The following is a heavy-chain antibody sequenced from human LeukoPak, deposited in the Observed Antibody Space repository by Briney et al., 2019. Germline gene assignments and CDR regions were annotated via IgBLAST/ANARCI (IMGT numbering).Heavy chain of an antibody. D-gene: IGHD3-3*01. CDR1: GFTFSSYA. CDR2: ISYDGSNK. J-gene: IGHJ4*02. Sequence: PGGSLRLSCAASGFTFSSYAMHWVRQAPGKGLEWVAVISYDGSNKYCADSVKGRFTISRDNSENTLYLQMNSLRAEDTAVYYCAREEYYDFWSGYRERYFDYWGQGTLVTVSS. CDR3: AREEYYDFWSGYRERYFDY. V-gene: IGHV3-30*04.